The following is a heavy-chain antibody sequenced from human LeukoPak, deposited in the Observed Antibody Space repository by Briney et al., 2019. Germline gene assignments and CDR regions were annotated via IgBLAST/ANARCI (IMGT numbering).Heavy chain of an antibody. J-gene: IGHJ3*02. Sequence: ETLSLTCTVSGGSISSSSYYWGWIRQPPGKGLEWIGSIYYSGSTYYNPSLKSRVTISVDRSKNQFSLKLSSVTAADTAVYYCARSGYGPNDAFDIWGQGTMVTVSS. CDR2: IYYSGST. CDR3: ARSGYGPNDAFDI. CDR1: GGSISSSSYY. V-gene: IGHV4-39*07. D-gene: IGHD3-22*01.